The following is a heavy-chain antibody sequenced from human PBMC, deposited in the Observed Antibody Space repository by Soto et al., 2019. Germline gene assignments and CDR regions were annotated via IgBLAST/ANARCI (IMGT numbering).Heavy chain of an antibody. V-gene: IGHV3-7*01. CDR1: GFTFRNDW. J-gene: IGHJ4*02. Sequence: EVQVVESGGGLVQPGGSLRLSCAASGFTFRNDWMTWVRQAAGKGLEWVANIKEDGSEKYYVDSVKGRFTISRDNAKNSLYLQMTSLRAEDTPVYYCTRDVGDSWGQGTLVTVSS. D-gene: IGHD2-15*01. CDR2: IKEDGSEK. CDR3: TRDVGDS.